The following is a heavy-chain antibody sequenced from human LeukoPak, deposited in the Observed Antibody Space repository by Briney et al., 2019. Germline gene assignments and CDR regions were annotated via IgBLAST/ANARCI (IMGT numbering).Heavy chain of an antibody. D-gene: IGHD3-10*01. Sequence: PGGSLRLSCAASGFTFSSYSMNWVRQAPGKGLEWVSSLSSSSSYIYYADSVKGRFTISRDNAKNSLYLQMNSLRAKDTAEYYCARGVDFYGSGSYGYWGQGTLVTVSS. CDR1: GFTFSSYS. V-gene: IGHV3-21*01. CDR3: ARGVDFYGSGSYGY. J-gene: IGHJ4*02. CDR2: LSSSSSYI.